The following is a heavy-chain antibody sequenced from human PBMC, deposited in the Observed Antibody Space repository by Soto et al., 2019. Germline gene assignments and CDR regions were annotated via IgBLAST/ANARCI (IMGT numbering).Heavy chain of an antibody. Sequence: PSETLSLTCAVYGGSFSGYYWSWIRQPPGKGLEWIGEINHSGSTNYNPSLKSRVTISVDTSKNQFSLKLSSVTAADTAVYYCASDYGPFDYLGQGTMVAVDS. CDR3: ASDYGPFDY. J-gene: IGHJ4*02. CDR1: GGSFSGYY. V-gene: IGHV4-34*01. D-gene: IGHD4-17*01. CDR2: INHSGST.